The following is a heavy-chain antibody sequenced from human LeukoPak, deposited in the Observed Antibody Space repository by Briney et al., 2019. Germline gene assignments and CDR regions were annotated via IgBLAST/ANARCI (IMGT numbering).Heavy chain of an antibody. CDR1: EDTFTYYH. CDR3: ATEAPRSYYFDY. CDR2: VYATGGTT. V-gene: IGHV1-46*01. Sequence: ASVKVSCKASEDTFTYYHIHWVRQAPGQGVEWMVAVYATGGTTINTQNFQGRVTMTRDTSTGTIYMELSSLRFEDTAMYYCATEAPRSYYFDYWGQGILATVSS. J-gene: IGHJ4*02.